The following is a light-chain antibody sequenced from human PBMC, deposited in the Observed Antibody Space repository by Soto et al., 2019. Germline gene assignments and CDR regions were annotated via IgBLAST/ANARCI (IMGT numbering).Light chain of an antibody. J-gene: IGKJ4*01. Sequence: DIQMTQSPSTLSASVGDRVTITCRASQSVSSWLAWYQEKPGRAPKFLIFDASSLESGVPSRFSGSGSGTEFTLTISDLHADDLAPYYLQQYDNYPHTFGGGIKVEI. CDR2: DAS. CDR1: QSVSSW. V-gene: IGKV1-5*01. CDR3: QQYDNYPHT.